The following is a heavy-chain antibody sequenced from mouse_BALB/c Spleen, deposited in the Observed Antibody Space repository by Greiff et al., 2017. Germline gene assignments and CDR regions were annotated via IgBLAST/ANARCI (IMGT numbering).Heavy chain of an antibody. CDR3: ARLSGEDYYGSDY. D-gene: IGHD1-2*01. CDR1: GYSITSDYA. V-gene: IGHV3-2*02. CDR2: ISYSGST. J-gene: IGHJ2*01. Sequence: EVKLVESGPGLVKPSQSLSLTCTVTGYSITSDYAWNWIRQFPGNKLEWMGYISYSGSTSYNPSLKSRISITRDTSKNQFFLQLNSVTTEDTATYYCARLSGEDYYGSDYWGQGTTLTVSS.